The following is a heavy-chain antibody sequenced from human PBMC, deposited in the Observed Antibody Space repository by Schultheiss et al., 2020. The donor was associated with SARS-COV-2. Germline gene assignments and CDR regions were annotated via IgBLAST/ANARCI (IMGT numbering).Heavy chain of an antibody. J-gene: IGHJ1*01. CDR1: GGSFSGYY. D-gene: IGHD2-15*01. Sequence: SETLSLTCAVYGGSFSGYYWSWIRQPPGKGLEWIGYIYYSGSTNYNPSLKSRVTISVDTSKNQFSLKLSSVTATDTAVYYCVSTSDIVVAVATTWGQGTLVTVSS. CDR3: VSTSDIVVAVATT. CDR2: IYYSGST. V-gene: IGHV4-59*08.